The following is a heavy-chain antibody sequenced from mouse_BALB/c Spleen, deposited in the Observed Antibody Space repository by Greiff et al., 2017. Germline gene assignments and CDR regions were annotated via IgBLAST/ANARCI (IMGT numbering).Heavy chain of an antibody. D-gene: IGHD2-13*01. CDR3: TRTLYGDDFDY. Sequence: DVQLVESGGGLVKPGGSLKLSCAASGFTFSSYTMSWVRQTPEKRLEWVATISSGGSYTYYPDSVKGRFTISRDNAKNTLYLQMSSLKSEDTAMYYCTRTLYGDDFDYWGQGTTLTVSS. CDR1: GFTFSSYT. CDR2: ISSGGSYT. V-gene: IGHV5-6-4*01. J-gene: IGHJ2*01.